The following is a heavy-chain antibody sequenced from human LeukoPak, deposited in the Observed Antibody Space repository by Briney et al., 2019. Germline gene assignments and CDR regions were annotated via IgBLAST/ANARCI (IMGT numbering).Heavy chain of an antibody. CDR2: IYYSETT. CDR3: ARQRADYYYYYVDV. J-gene: IGHJ6*03. CDR1: GGSINTANYY. Sequence: PSETLCLTCTVSGGSINTANYYWGWLRQPPGKGLEWIGSIYYSETTYDNPSLKSRVTISIETSKNQFSLRLSSVTASDTAVYYCARQRADYYYYYVDVWGEGTTVAVS. V-gene: IGHV4-39*01.